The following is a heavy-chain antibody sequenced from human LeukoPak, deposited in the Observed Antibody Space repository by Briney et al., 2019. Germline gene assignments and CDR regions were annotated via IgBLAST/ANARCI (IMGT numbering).Heavy chain of an antibody. CDR2: IYYSGST. J-gene: IGHJ4*02. V-gene: IGHV4-4*02. CDR1: GGSISSSNW. CDR3: ARHYTSGWDFDY. Sequence: SETLSLTCAVSGGSISSSNWWSWVRQPPGKGLEWIEYIYYSGSTSCNPSLKSRVTISVDTSKNQFSLKLTSVTAADTAVYYCARHYTSGWDFDYWGQGTLVTVSS. D-gene: IGHD6-19*01.